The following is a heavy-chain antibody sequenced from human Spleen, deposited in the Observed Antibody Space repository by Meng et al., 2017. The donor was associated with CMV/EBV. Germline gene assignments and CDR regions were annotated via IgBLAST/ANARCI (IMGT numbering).Heavy chain of an antibody. CDR1: GFTFSRYA. V-gene: IGHV3-30-3*01. J-gene: IGHJ6*02. D-gene: IGHD2-2*01. CDR3: AREYCSSTSCYHDYYYYGMDV. Sequence: GESLKISCAVSGFTFSRYAMHWVRQAPGKGLEWVAVISYDGSNKYYADSVKGRFTISRDNSKNTLYLQMNSLRAEDTAVYYCAREYCSSTSCYHDYYYYGMDVWGQGTTVTVSS. CDR2: ISYDGSNK.